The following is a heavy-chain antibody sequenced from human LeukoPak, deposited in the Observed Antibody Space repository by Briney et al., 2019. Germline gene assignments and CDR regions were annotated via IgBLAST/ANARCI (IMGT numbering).Heavy chain of an antibody. CDR1: GFTFSSYG. CDR2: ISYDGSNK. J-gene: IGHJ4*02. V-gene: IGHV3-30*18. CDR3: AKEGGLRLAQGFEY. D-gene: IGHD4-17*01. Sequence: PGGSLRLSCAASGFTFSSYGMHWVRQAPGKGLEWVAVISYDGSNKYYADSVKGRFTISRDNSKNTLYLQMNSLRAEDTAVYYCAKEGGLRLAQGFEYWGQGTLVTVSS.